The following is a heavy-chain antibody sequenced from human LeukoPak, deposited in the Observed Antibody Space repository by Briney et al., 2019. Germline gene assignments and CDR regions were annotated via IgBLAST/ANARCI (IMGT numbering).Heavy chain of an antibody. CDR2: IYGGGRT. J-gene: IGHJ4*02. CDR1: GFTVTSDY. Sequence: GGSLRLSCAASGFTVTSDYMSWVRQAPGKGLEWVSLIYGGGRTYYADSVKGRFTISRDFSKNTLYLQMNSPRAEDTAVYYCARDRMVRGVPFDYWGQGTLVTVSS. D-gene: IGHD3-10*01. V-gene: IGHV3-53*01. CDR3: ARDRMVRGVPFDY.